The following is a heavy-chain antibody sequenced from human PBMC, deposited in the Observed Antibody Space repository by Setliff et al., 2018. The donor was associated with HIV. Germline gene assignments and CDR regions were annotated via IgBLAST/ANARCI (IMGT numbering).Heavy chain of an antibody. CDR3: ARDSSSWYEFYFDC. J-gene: IGHJ4*02. Sequence: GGSLRLSCAASGFTFSRYEMNWVRQAPGKGLEWVSYISSSGGTIYYADSVKGRFTISKDNAKNSLYLQMNSLRAEDTAVYYCARDSSSWYEFYFDCWGQGTLVTVSS. D-gene: IGHD6-13*01. CDR2: ISSSGGTI. V-gene: IGHV3-48*03. CDR1: GFTFSRYE.